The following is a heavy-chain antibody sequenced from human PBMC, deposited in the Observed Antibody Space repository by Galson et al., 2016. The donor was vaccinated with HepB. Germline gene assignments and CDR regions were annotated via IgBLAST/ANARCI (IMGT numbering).Heavy chain of an antibody. Sequence: ATLSPSNAVSGSSISSSNWWSWVRPPPGKGLEWFGDTYHSGSTNYKPSLESRVTISVDKSKTQFSLTLNSVTAADTAVYYSARDSAAAAGPYSWFDPWGQGTLVTVSS. J-gene: IGHJ5*02. V-gene: IGHV4-4*02. CDR1: GSSISSSNW. CDR3: ARDSAAAAGPYSWFDP. D-gene: IGHD6-13*01. CDR2: TYHSGST.